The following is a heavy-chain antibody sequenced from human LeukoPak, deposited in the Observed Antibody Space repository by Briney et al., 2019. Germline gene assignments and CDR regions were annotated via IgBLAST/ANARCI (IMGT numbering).Heavy chain of an antibody. Sequence: SEALSLTCTVSSGSINNYYWSWIRRTPGKGLWWIGYILSSGSTNYNPSVKSRVTISVDTSKNQFSLKLSSVTAADTAVYYCARTNQISETAFDIWGQGTMVIVTS. CDR3: ARTNQISETAFDI. J-gene: IGHJ3*02. CDR2: ILSSGST. CDR1: SGSINNYY. V-gene: IGHV4-59*01. D-gene: IGHD1-14*01.